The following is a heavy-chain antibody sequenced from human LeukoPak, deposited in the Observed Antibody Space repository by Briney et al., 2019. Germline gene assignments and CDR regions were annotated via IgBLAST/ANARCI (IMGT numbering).Heavy chain of an antibody. D-gene: IGHD3-22*01. CDR3: AREYYYDSSGPLGSDY. Sequence: PGGSLRLSCAASGFTVSSNYMSWVRQAPGKGLEWVSVICSGGNTYYADSVEGRFTTSRDNSKNTLYLQMNSLRAEDTAVYYCAREYYYDSSGPLGSDYWGQGTLVIVSS. CDR1: GFTVSSNY. V-gene: IGHV3-66*01. CDR2: ICSGGNT. J-gene: IGHJ4*02.